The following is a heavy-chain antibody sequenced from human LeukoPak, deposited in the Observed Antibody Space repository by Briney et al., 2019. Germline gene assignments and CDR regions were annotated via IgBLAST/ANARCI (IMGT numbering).Heavy chain of an antibody. V-gene: IGHV3-48*03. CDR3: ARLATNGGYGY. CDR2: IRSSGSSI. Sequence: PGGSLRLSCAASGFTFSNYEMNWVRQAPGKGLEWVSYIRSSGSSIYYADSVKGRFTISRDNAKNSLYLQMNSLRTEDTAVYYCARLATNGGYGYWGQGTLVTVSS. CDR1: GFTFSNYE. D-gene: IGHD5-12*01. J-gene: IGHJ4*02.